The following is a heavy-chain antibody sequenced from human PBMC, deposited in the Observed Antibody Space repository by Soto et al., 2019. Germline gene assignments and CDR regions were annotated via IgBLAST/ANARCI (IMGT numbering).Heavy chain of an antibody. V-gene: IGHV4-31*03. CDR1: GGSIGSPNFY. D-gene: IGHD3-10*01. Sequence: TLSLTCRVSGGSIGSPNFYWSWIRQHPGKGLEWLGYVYYNGTTYYNPSLKSRVSISVDTSKNQFSLKLSSVSAADTAVYFCVREPRLLIWFGELQYCGRGTLVTVSS. J-gene: IGHJ4*02. CDR2: VYYNGTT. CDR3: VREPRLLIWFGELQY.